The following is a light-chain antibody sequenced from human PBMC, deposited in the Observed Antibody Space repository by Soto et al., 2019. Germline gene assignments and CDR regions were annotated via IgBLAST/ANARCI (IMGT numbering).Light chain of an antibody. CDR1: KLGDEY. Sequence: SSELTQPPSVSVSPGQTASITCSGDKLGDEYACWYQQKPGQSPVLVIYEDRKRPSGIPERLSGSNSGNTATLTISGTQAMDEADYYCQAWDSSNVVFGGGTQLTVL. CDR3: QAWDSSNVV. CDR2: EDR. V-gene: IGLV3-1*01. J-gene: IGLJ2*01.